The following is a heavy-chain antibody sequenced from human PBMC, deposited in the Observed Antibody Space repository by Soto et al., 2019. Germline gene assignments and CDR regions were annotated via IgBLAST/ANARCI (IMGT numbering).Heavy chain of an antibody. Sequence: GESLKISYYGSGYRVISYWVALVRQMPGKGLEWMGSIYPADSDTRYSPSFQGQVTISVDKSINTAYLEWRSLKASDTAMFYCARLLTHPFEEKGMDVWRLGTTVTVSS. J-gene: IGHJ6*02. CDR3: ARLLTHPFEEKGMDV. CDR2: IYPADSDT. CDR1: GYRVISYW. V-gene: IGHV5-51*01. D-gene: IGHD3-9*01.